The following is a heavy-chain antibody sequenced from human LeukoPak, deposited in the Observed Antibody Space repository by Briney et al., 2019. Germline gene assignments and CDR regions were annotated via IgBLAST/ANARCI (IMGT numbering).Heavy chain of an antibody. J-gene: IGHJ4*02. CDR2: ISGSGSST. Sequence: PGGSLRLSCAASGFTFSSYGMSWVRQAPGKGLEWVSAISGSGSSTYYADSVKGRFTISRDNSKNTLYLQMNSLRAEDTAVYYCVKGTFYYESAMDYWGQGTLVTVSS. D-gene: IGHD3-22*01. V-gene: IGHV3-23*01. CDR3: VKGTFYYESAMDY. CDR1: GFTFSSYG.